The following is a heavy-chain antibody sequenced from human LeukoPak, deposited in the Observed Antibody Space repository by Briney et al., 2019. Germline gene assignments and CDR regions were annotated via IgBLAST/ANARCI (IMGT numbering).Heavy chain of an antibody. CDR1: GGSISSSSYY. V-gene: IGHV4-39*07. D-gene: IGHD6-13*01. J-gene: IGHJ4*02. Sequence: PSETLSLTCTVSGGSISSSSYYWGWIRQPPGKGLEWIGSIYYSGSTYYNPSLKSRVTISVDTSKNQFSLKLSSVTAADTAVYYCARTGSSWWYYFDYWGQGTLVTVSS. CDR3: ARTGSSWWYYFDY. CDR2: IYYSGST.